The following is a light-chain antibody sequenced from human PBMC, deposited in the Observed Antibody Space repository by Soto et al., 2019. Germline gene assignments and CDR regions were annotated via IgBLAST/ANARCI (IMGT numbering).Light chain of an antibody. CDR3: QQSYSTRT. Sequence: DVHMTQSPSPLPASVGYRDTITCRASQGISYHVAWYQQKPGKVPKLLIYTASTLQSGVPSRFSGSGSGTDFTLTISSLQPEDFASYYCQQSYSTRTFGQGTKVDIK. CDR2: TAS. J-gene: IGKJ1*01. V-gene: IGKV1-39*01. CDR1: QGISYH.